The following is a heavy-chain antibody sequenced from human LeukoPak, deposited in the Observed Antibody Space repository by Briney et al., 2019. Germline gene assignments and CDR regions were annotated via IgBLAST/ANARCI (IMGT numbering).Heavy chain of an antibody. CDR2: IHLDGSIT. J-gene: IGHJ5*02. Sequence: AGGSLRLSCVGSGFTISNYWMHWVRQAPGTGLVWVSRIHLDGSITTYADSVKGRFTISRDNAKNTLYLQMNSLRAEDTAVYYCAPQQTYSPYNWFDPWGQGTLVTVSS. CDR1: GFTISNYW. CDR3: APQQTYSPYNWFDP. D-gene: IGHD5-12*01. V-gene: IGHV3-74*03.